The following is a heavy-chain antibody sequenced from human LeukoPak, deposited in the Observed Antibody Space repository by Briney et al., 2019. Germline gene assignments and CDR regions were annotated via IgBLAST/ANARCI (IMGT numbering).Heavy chain of an antibody. D-gene: IGHD1-7*01. CDR3: AKGLTLELAYYFDY. CDR1: GFTFSSYA. Sequence: GRSLRLSCAASGFTFSSYAMSWVRQAPGKGLEWVSAISGSGGSTYYADSVKGRFTISRDNSKNTLYLQMNSLRAEDTAVYYCAKGLTLELAYYFDYWGQGTLVTVSS. V-gene: IGHV3-23*01. J-gene: IGHJ4*02. CDR2: ISGSGGST.